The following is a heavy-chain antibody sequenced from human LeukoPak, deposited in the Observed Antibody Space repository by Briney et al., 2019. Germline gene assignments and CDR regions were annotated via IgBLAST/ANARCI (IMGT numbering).Heavy chain of an antibody. J-gene: IGHJ4*02. CDR3: ARGPPRDFVTSGFYYNY. D-gene: IGHD3-22*01. CDR1: GGSFSDYY. CDR2: INHSGST. V-gene: IGHV4-34*01. Sequence: SETLSLTCAIYGGSFSDYYWSWMRQPPGRGLEWIGDINHSGSTNYSPSLTSRVTMSVDTSKNQFSLKLGSVTAADTAVYYCARGPPRDFVTSGFYYNYWGQGTRVTVSS.